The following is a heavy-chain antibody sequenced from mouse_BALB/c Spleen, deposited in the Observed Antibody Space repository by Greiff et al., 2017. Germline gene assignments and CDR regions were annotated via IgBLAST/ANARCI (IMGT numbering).Heavy chain of an antibody. CDR3: ARGKGVGY. Sequence: QVQLQQPGAELVKPGASVKLSCKASGYTFTSYWMHWVKQRPGQGLEWIGEIDPSDSYTNYNQKFKGKATLTVDKSSSTAYMQLSSLTSEDSAVYYCARGKGVGYWGQGTSVTVSS. CDR1: GYTFTSYW. V-gene: IGHV1-69*02. J-gene: IGHJ4*01. CDR2: IDPSDSYT.